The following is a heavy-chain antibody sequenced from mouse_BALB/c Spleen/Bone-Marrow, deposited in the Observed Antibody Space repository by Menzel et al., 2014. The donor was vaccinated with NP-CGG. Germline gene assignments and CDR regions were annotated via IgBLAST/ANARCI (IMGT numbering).Heavy chain of an antibody. CDR3: TRYDYGFGY. Sequence: VQLQQSGAELVRPGASMKLSCKASGYTFISNWINWVKRRPGQGLEWIGNIYPSNGNTHYNQKFKDKATLTVDTSSSTAYMQLNSPTSEDSAVYYCTRYDYGFGYWGQGTLVTVSA. CDR2: IYPSNGNT. D-gene: IGHD1-1*01. CDR1: GYTFISNW. V-gene: IGHV1-69*02. J-gene: IGHJ3*01.